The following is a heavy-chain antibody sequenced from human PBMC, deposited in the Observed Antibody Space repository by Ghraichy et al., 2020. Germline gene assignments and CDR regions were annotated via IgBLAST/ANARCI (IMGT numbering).Heavy chain of an antibody. CDR1: GFTFSSYW. V-gene: IGHV3-74*01. J-gene: IGHJ3*02. Sequence: GGSLRLSCAASGFTFSSYWMSWVRQAPGKGLVWVSRISDDETTTTYADSVKGRFTISRDNAKNTLYLQMNSLRAEDTAVYYCARWGFWSGYPSYDAFDIWGQGTMVTVSS. D-gene: IGHD3-3*01. CDR2: ISDDETTT. CDR3: ARWGFWSGYPSYDAFDI.